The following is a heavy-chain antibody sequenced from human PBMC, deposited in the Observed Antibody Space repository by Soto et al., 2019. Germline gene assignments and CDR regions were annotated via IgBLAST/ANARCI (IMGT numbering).Heavy chain of an antibody. J-gene: IGHJ2*01. Sequence: QVQLVQSGADVKKPGSSVKVSCKASGGTFSRNAITWVRQAPGQGLEWMGGIIPMFGTAKYAQKFQGRVTITADESSTTAYMELTSLRTDDTAVYYCARSVTAVDWYCDLWGRGTLVTVSS. V-gene: IGHV1-69*01. CDR2: IIPMFGTA. CDR1: GGTFSRNA. CDR3: ARSVTAVDWYCDL. D-gene: IGHD2-2*01.